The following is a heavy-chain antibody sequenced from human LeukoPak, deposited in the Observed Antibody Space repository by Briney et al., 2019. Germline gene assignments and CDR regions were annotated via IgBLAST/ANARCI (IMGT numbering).Heavy chain of an antibody. V-gene: IGHV4-34*01. D-gene: IGHD3-16*02. CDR1: GGSFSGYY. CDR3: ASSSMITFGGVIVTHAFDI. CDR2: INHSGST. Sequence: PSETLSLTCAVYGGSFSGYYWSWIRQPPGKGLEWIGEINHSGSTNYNPSLKSRVTISVDTSKNQFSLKLSSVTAADTAVYYCASSSMITFGGVIVTHAFDIWGQGTMVTVSS. J-gene: IGHJ3*02.